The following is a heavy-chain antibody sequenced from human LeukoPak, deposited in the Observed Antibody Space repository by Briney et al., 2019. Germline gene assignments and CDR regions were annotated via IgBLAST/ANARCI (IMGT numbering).Heavy chain of an antibody. V-gene: IGHV1-24*01. J-gene: IGHJ6*02. CDR1: GYTLTELS. Sequence: ASVKVSCKVSGYTLTELSMHWVRQAPGKGLEWMGGFDPEDGETIYAQKFQGRVTMTEDTSTDTAYMELNSLRAEDTAVYYCARDKDYGGPGSGYGMDVWGQGTTVTVSS. D-gene: IGHD4-23*01. CDR2: FDPEDGET. CDR3: ARDKDYGGPGSGYGMDV.